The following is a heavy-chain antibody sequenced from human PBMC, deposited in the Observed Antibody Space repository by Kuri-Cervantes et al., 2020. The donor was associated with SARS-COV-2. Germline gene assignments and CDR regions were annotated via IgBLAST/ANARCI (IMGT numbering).Heavy chain of an antibody. CDR3: ALGYWGSGYPRYYYYMDV. CDR1: GGSISSYY. D-gene: IGHD3-22*01. J-gene: IGHJ6*03. V-gene: IGHV4-4*07. Sequence: GSLRLSCTVSGGSISSYYWSWIRQPAGKGLEWIGRIYTSGSTNYNPSLKSRVTMSVDTSKNQFSLKLSSVTAADTAVYYCALGYWGSGYPRYYYYMDVWGKGTTVTVSS. CDR2: IYTSGST.